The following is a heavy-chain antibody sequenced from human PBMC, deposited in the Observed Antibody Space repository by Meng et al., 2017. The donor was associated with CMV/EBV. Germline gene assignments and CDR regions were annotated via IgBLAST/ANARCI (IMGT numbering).Heavy chain of an antibody. D-gene: IGHD3-10*01. CDR1: GFTFSSYE. Sequence: GGPLRLSCAASGFTFSSYEMNWFRQAPGKGLEWVSYISSSDNTIYSADTVKGRITISRDKAKIPMYMQMNSLRAEDTAAYYCARDIIHNYYYYGMDVWGQGTTVTVSS. V-gene: IGHV3-48*03. CDR3: ARDIIHNYYYYGMDV. CDR2: ISSSDNTI. J-gene: IGHJ6*02.